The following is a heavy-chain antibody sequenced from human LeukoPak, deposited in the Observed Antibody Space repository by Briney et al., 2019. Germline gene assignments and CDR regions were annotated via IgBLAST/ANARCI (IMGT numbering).Heavy chain of an antibody. CDR2: ISSSSSYI. Sequence: GGSLRLSSAASGFTFSSYSMNWVRQAPGKGLEWVSSISSSSSYIYYADSVKGRFTISRDNAKNSLYLQMNSLRAEDTAVYYCARDAIAAAGYGMDVWGQGTTVTVSS. D-gene: IGHD6-13*01. J-gene: IGHJ6*02. V-gene: IGHV3-21*01. CDR1: GFTFSSYS. CDR3: ARDAIAAAGYGMDV.